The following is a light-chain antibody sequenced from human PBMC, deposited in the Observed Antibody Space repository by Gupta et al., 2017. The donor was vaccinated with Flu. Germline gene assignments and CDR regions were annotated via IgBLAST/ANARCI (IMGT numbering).Light chain of an antibody. CDR1: QSIVNY. CDR3: QQSDNTPRT. J-gene: IGKJ1*01. CDR2: AAS. V-gene: IGKV1-39*01. Sequence: PSSLSASVGDRVTISCRASQSIVNYVNWYQQKPGKAPKFLIYAASNLQSGVPSRFSGSGSGTDFTLTISSLQPEDFATYFCQQSDNTPRTFGQGTTVESK.